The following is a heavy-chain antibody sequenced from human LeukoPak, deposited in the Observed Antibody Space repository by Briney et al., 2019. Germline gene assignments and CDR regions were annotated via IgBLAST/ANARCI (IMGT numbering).Heavy chain of an antibody. D-gene: IGHD3-10*01. Sequence: GGSLRLSCAASGFTFSSYAMHWVRQAPGKGLEYVSAISSNGDSTYYANSVEGRFTISRDNSKNTLYLQMGSLRPEDMAVYYCARARMPSGDLYYYGMDVWGQGTTVTVSS. V-gene: IGHV3-64*01. CDR2: ISSNGDST. J-gene: IGHJ6*02. CDR3: ARARMPSGDLYYYGMDV. CDR1: GFTFSSYA.